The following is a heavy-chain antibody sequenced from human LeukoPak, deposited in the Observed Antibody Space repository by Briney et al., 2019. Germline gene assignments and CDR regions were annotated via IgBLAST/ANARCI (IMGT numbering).Heavy chain of an antibody. J-gene: IGHJ4*02. CDR2: INPSGGST. CDR1: GYTFTSYY. Sequence: ASVKVSCKASGYTFTSYYMHWVRQAPGQGLEWMGIINPSGGSTSYAQKFQGRVTMTRDMSTSTVYMELSSLRSEDTAVYYCARDRGFGELLGYWGQGTLVTVSS. V-gene: IGHV1-46*01. D-gene: IGHD3-10*01. CDR3: ARDRGFGELLGY.